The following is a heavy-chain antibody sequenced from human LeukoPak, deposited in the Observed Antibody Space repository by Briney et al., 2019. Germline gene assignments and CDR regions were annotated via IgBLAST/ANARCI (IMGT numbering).Heavy chain of an antibody. CDR3: AKVMWPDVTLTYTFGI. CDR1: GFTFSDYA. V-gene: IGHV3-30*02. Sequence: PGGSLRLSCAASGFTFSDYAIHWVRQAPGKGLEWVAFIRSDGSYTSYADSMRGRFTISRNNSENTLYLQMNGLRLEDTAFYYCAKVMWPDVTLTYTFGIWGQGTMVTVSS. D-gene: IGHD3-9*01. CDR2: IRSDGSYT. J-gene: IGHJ3*02.